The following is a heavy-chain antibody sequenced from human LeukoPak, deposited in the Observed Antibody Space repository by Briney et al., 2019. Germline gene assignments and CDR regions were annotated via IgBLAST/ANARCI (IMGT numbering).Heavy chain of an antibody. CDR2: ISYDGSNK. J-gene: IGHJ4*02. CDR1: GFTFSSYG. V-gene: IGHV3-30*03. CDR3: ASSPYDFWSGYYTSY. Sequence: GGSLRLSCAASGFTFSSYGMHWVRQAPGKGLEWVAVISYDGSNKYYADSVKGRFTISRDNSKNTLYLQMNSLRAEDTAVYYCASSPYDFWSGYYTSYWGQGTLVTVSS. D-gene: IGHD3-3*01.